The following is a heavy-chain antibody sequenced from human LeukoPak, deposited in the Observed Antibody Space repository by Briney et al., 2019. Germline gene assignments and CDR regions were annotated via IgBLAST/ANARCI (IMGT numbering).Heavy chain of an antibody. CDR1: ALTFSNYW. CDR3: ARDRGYSTFDY. D-gene: IGHD4-23*01. V-gene: IGHV3-7*01. J-gene: IGHJ4*02. CDR2: IKEDGSEI. Sequence: GGSLRLSCAACALTFSNYWMSGVRQPPGKRQEWVANIKEDGSEINYVDSVKGRFTISRDNAKNSLYLQMNSLRVDDTAVYYCARDRGYSTFDYWGQGTLVTVSS.